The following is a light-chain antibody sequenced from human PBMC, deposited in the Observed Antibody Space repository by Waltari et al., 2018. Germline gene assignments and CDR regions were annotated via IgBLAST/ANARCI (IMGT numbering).Light chain of an antibody. CDR3: QQYGSPRKT. CDR1: QDVSSSF. J-gene: IGKJ1*01. CDR2: GAT. Sequence: EIVLTQSPDTLSVSPGERVTLSCRANQDVSSSFLAWYQQKPGQAPRLLIYGATTRASGTPDRFSGGQSGTDFSLTITRLEPDYVAIYYCQQYGSPRKTFGQGTKVEIK. V-gene: IGKV3-20*01.